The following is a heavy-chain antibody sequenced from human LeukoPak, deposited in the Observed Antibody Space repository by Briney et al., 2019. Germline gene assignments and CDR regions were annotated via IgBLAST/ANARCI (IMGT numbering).Heavy chain of an antibody. CDR2: IYTSGST. CDR1: GGSISSGSYY. J-gene: IGHJ4*02. CDR3: ARALVGATSPLDY. D-gene: IGHD1-26*01. Sequence: SQTLSLTCTVSGGSISSGSYYWSWIRQPAGKGLEWIGRIYTSGSTNYNPSLKSRVTISVDTSKNQFSLKLSSVTAADTAVYYCARALVGATSPLDYWGQGTLVTVSS. V-gene: IGHV4-61*02.